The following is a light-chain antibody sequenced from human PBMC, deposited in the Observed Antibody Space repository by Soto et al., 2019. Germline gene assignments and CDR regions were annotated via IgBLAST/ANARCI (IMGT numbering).Light chain of an antibody. CDR1: QSVSNN. V-gene: IGKV3-15*01. J-gene: IGKJ1*01. CDR3: QQYNIWPPWT. Sequence: ILMTQSPATLSVSPGERATLSCRASQSVSNNLAWYQQKPGQAPRLLIYDASTRATGIPARFSGSGSGTEFTLTIGCLQSEDFAVYYCQQYNIWPPWTVRQGPKVEVK. CDR2: DAS.